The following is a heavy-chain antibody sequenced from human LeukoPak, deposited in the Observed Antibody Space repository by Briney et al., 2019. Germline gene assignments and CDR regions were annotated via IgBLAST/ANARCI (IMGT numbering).Heavy chain of an antibody. CDR3: ARVTYVRPYQLDY. CDR1: GYTFANYG. J-gene: IGHJ4*02. D-gene: IGHD2-2*01. Sequence: GASVKVSCKASGYTFANYGINWVRQAHGQGLEWIGWISLENGNAGYAQRVQGRVTLTTDTSTSTAYMELRSLRSDDTAVYYCARVTYVRPYQLDYWGQGTLVSISS. V-gene: IGHV1-18*01. CDR2: ISLENGNA.